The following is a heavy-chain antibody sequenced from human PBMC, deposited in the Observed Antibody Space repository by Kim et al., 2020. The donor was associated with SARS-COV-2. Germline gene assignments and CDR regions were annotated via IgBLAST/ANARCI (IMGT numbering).Heavy chain of an antibody. CDR3: AGDVAASFDY. D-gene: IGHD6-19*01. J-gene: IGHJ4*02. CDR1: GYSFTSYW. Sequence: GESLKISCKGSGYSFTSYWISWVRQMPGKGLEWMGRIDPSDSYTNYSPSFQGHVTISADKSISTAYLQWSSLKASDTAMYYCAGDVAASFDYWGQGTLVTVSS. V-gene: IGHV5-10-1*01. CDR2: IDPSDSYT.